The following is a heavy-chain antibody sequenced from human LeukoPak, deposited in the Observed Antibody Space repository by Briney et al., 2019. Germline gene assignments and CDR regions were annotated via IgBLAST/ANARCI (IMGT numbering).Heavy chain of an antibody. J-gene: IGHJ6*03. V-gene: IGHV1-69*05. Sequence: SVKVSCKASGGTFSSYAISWVRQAPGQGLEWMGWIIPIFGTANYAQKFQGRVTITTDESTSTAYMELSSLRSEDTAVYYCARDLRYFDPYYYMDVWGKGTTVTVSS. CDR1: GGTFSSYA. CDR2: IIPIFGTA. D-gene: IGHD3-9*01. CDR3: ARDLRYFDPYYYMDV.